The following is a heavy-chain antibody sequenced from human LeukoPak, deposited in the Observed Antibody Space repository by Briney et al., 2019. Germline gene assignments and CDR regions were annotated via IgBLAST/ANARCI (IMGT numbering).Heavy chain of an antibody. CDR1: GGSISSYY. Sequence: PSETLSLTCTVSGGSISSYYWSWIRQPAGKGLEWIGSIYYSGSTYYNPSLKSRVTISVDTSKNQFSLKLSSVTAADTAVYYCASRGAYYYDSSGYLPFDYWGQGALVTVSS. V-gene: IGHV4-4*07. J-gene: IGHJ4*02. CDR3: ASRGAYYYDSSGYLPFDY. D-gene: IGHD3-22*01. CDR2: IYYSGST.